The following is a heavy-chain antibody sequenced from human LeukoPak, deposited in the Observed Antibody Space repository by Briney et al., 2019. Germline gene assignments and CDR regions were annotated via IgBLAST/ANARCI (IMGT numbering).Heavy chain of an antibody. CDR2: ISYDGSNK. D-gene: IGHD6-13*01. CDR3: ARGGKRIAAAGDY. CDR1: GFTFSSYA. Sequence: GGSLRLSCAASGFTFSSYAMHWVRQAPGKGLEWVAVISYDGSNKYYADSVKGRFTISRDNSKNTLYLQMNSLRAEDTAVYYCARGGKRIAAAGDYWGQGTLVTVSS. V-gene: IGHV3-30-3*01. J-gene: IGHJ4*02.